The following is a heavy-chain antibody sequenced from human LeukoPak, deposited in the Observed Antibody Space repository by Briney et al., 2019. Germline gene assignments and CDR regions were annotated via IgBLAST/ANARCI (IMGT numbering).Heavy chain of an antibody. D-gene: IGHD6-19*01. CDR2: IYYTWST. CDR1: VDSISRYY. Sequence: SETLSLTRTVTVDSISRYYWSWIRPPPGKGLECIGHIYYTWSTSHNPSLKSRVTISVDTSKNQFSLKLSFVTAADTAGYYCARVRGEQWLVQGRVGIESNFDSWGQGTLVTVSS. J-gene: IGHJ4*02. CDR3: ARVRGEQWLVQGRVGIESNFDS. V-gene: IGHV4-59*01.